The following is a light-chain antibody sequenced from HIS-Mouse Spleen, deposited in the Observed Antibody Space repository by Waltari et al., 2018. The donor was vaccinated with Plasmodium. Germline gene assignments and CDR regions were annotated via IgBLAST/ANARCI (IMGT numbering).Light chain of an antibody. Sequence: EIVMTQSPATLSVSPGERATLSCRASQSVSSNLAWYQQKPGQAPRRLIYGASTRATGSPARLSGSGSGTEFTLTISSLQSEDFAVYYCQQYNNWPAWTFGQGTKVEIK. CDR1: QSVSSN. CDR2: GAS. CDR3: QQYNNWPAWT. V-gene: IGKV3-15*01. J-gene: IGKJ1*01.